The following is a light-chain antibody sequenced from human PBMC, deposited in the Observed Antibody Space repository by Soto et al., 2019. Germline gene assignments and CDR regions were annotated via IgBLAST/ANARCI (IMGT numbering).Light chain of an antibody. CDR2: DAS. V-gene: IGKV3-11*01. J-gene: IGKJ1*01. CDR3: QQRSKWPTVT. CDR1: QSVSSY. Sequence: EIVLTQSPATLSLSPGERATLSCRASQSVSSYLAWYQQKPGQAPRLLIYDASNRATGIPARFSGSGSGTDFTLTISSLEPEDFAVYYCQQRSKWPTVTFGQGTTVDIX.